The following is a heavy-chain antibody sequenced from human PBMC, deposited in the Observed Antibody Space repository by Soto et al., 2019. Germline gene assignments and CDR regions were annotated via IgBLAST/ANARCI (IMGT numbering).Heavy chain of an antibody. CDR1: GFIFSHYS. V-gene: IGHV3-21*01. D-gene: IGHD3-22*01. CDR3: ARDQLYYNDISGRPLNAFDV. Sequence: PGGSLRLSCEASGFIFSHYSMNWVRQAPGKGLEWVSSISSFSTNTYYADSVKGRFTISRDNAKNSLYLQMNSLRAEDTAVYYCARDQLYYNDISGRPLNAFDVWGQGTMVT. CDR2: ISSFSTNT. J-gene: IGHJ3*01.